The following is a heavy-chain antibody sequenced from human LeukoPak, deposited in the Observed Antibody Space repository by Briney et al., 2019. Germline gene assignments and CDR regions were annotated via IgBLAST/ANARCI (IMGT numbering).Heavy chain of an antibody. Sequence: SVKVSCKASGGTFSSYAISWVRQAPGQGLEWIGRIIPIFGTANYAQKFQGRVTITTDESTSTAYMELSSLRSEDTAVYYCARDYRGWYFDYWGQGTLATVSS. CDR2: IIPIFGTA. CDR3: ARDYRGWYFDY. CDR1: GGTFSSYA. V-gene: IGHV1-69*05. D-gene: IGHD6-19*01. J-gene: IGHJ4*02.